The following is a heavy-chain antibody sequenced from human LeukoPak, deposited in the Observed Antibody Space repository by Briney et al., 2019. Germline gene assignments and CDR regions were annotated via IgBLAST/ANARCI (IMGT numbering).Heavy chain of an antibody. V-gene: IGHV1-8*02. CDR2: MSPNSGNT. CDR3: ARGVGATSGFYYYYYGMDV. Sequence: ASVKVSCKTSGYTFDNYAINWVRQATGQGLEWMGWMSPNSGNTGYAQKFQGRVTMTRNTSISTAYMELSSLRSEDTAVYYCARGVGATSGFYYYYYGMDVWGQGTTVTVSS. D-gene: IGHD1-26*01. CDR1: GYTFDNYA. J-gene: IGHJ6*02.